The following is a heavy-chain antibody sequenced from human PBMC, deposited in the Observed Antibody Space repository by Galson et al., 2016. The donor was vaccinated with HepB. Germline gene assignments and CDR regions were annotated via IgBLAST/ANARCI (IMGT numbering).Heavy chain of an antibody. CDR3: ARGFCGGTSCYGGFYYGMDV. J-gene: IGHJ6*04. V-gene: IGHV3-66*02. CDR1: GFSVTRNY. CDR2: LYGIGTT. D-gene: IGHD2-2*01. Sequence: SLRFSCAASGFSVTRNYMTWVRQAPGKGLEWVSVLYGIGTTYYADSVQGRFTISRDDDQNTLFLQMDRLRPEDTATYFCARGFCGGTSCYGGFYYGMDVWGKGTLVTVSS.